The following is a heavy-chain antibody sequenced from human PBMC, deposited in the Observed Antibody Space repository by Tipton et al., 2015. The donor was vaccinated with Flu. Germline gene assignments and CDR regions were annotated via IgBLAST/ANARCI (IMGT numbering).Heavy chain of an antibody. V-gene: IGHV4-38-2*01. J-gene: IGHJ4*02. CDR2: IYRSGRT. CDR3: ARSTYHYGSGSSDY. D-gene: IGHD3-10*01. Sequence: TLSLTCAVSGYSISSGYYWGWIRQPPGKGLEWIGSIYRSGRTYYNPSLKSRVTISVDTAKNQFSQRLSSVTAADTAVYYCARSTYHYGSGSSDYWGQGTLVTVSS. CDR1: GYSISSGYY.